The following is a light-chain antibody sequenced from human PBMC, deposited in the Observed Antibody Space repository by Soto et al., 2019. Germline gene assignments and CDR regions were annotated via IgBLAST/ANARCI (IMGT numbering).Light chain of an antibody. J-gene: IGKJ1*01. CDR1: QSISSY. V-gene: IGKV1-39*01. CDR3: QQSYSTPQT. CDR2: AAS. Sequence: IQMPQSPSSLSASVGDRVTITCLASQSISSYLNWYQQKPVKAPKLLIYAASSLQSGVPSRFSGSGSGTDFTLTISSLQPEDFATYYCQQSYSTPQTFGQGTKVDI.